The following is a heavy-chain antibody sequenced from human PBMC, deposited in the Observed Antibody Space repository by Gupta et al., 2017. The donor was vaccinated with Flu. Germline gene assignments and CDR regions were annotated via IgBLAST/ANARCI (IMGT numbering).Heavy chain of an antibody. V-gene: IGHV4-34*01. Sequence: QVQLQQWGAGLLKPSETLSLTCAVYGGSFSGYYWSWIRQPPGQGLEWIGEINHSGSTNYNPSLKSRVTISVDTSKNQFSLKLSSVTAADTAVYYCARGVEYCSGGSCYGRRLVIYGMDVWGQGTTVTVSS. CDR3: ARGVEYCSGGSCYGRRLVIYGMDV. J-gene: IGHJ6*02. CDR1: GGSFSGYY. CDR2: INHSGST. D-gene: IGHD2-15*01.